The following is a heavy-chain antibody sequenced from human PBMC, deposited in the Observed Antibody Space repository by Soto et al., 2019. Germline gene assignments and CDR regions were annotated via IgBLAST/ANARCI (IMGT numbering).Heavy chain of an antibody. D-gene: IGHD2-8*01. CDR3: ASLGGLRTKGGCFDP. V-gene: IGHV5-51*01. CDR2: IFPDDSDV. Sequence: EVQLVQSGAEVKKPGESLKISCKGSGYSFTTYWIGWVRQMPGKGLEWMGIIFPDDSDVRYSPSFQGHVPISADKSITPAYLQWSSLEASDTAMYYCASLGGLRTKGGCFDPWGQGTLVTVSS. CDR1: GYSFTTYW. J-gene: IGHJ5*02.